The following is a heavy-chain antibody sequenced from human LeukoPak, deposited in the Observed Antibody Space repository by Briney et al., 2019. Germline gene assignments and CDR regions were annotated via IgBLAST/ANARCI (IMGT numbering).Heavy chain of an antibody. CDR1: GGSISSDNW. CDR2: IFHSGNT. CDR3: AGITMIRGDFYFGMDV. D-gene: IGHD3-10*01. J-gene: IGHJ6*04. V-gene: IGHV4-4*02. Sequence: SETLSLTCAVSGGSISSDNWWSWVRRPPGKGLEWIGEIFHSGNTHYNPSLKSRVTISVDKSKNQFFLKLSSVTAADSAVYHCAGITMIRGDFYFGMDVWGKGTTVTVSS.